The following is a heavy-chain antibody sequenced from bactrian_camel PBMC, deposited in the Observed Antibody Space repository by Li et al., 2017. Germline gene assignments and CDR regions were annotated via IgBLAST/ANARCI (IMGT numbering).Heavy chain of an antibody. CDR1: GSTNTSNA. Sequence: HVQLVESGGGLVQVGESLTLSCTVAGSTNTSNAMAWFRQAPGKKREGVAASSTSIGITVYADSVKGRFTISRDSNTNTLHLQMNSLKPEDTGIYYCAAGGALRGVSKLSRAMYTYWGQGTQVTVSS. CDR3: AAGGALRGVSKLSRAMYTY. V-gene: IGHV3S53*01. J-gene: IGHJ4*01. CDR2: SSTSIGIT. D-gene: IGHD5*01.